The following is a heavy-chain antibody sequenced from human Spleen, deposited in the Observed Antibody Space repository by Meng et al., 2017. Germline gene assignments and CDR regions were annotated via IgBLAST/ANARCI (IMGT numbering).Heavy chain of an antibody. D-gene: IGHD3-10*01. J-gene: IGHJ6*02. Sequence: ASVKVSCKVSGYTLTELSMHWVRQAPGKGLEWMGGFDPEDGETIYAQKFQGRVTMTEDTSTDTAYMELSSLRSEDTAVYYCARDDYGSGSFPLEVWGQGTTVTVSS. V-gene: IGHV1-24*01. CDR1: GYTLTELS. CDR3: ARDDYGSGSFPLEV. CDR2: FDPEDGET.